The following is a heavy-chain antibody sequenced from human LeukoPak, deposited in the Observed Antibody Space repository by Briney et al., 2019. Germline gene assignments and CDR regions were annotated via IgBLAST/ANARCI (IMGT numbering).Heavy chain of an antibody. CDR1: GGTFSSYA. V-gene: IGHV1-69*05. J-gene: IGHJ5*02. CDR3: ARVYSYGGGNNWFDP. Sequence: SVKVSCKASGGTFSSYAISWVRQAPGQGLEWMGGIIPIFGTANYAQKFQGRVTITTDESTSTAYMELSSLRSEDTAVYYCARVYSYGGGNNWFDPWAREPWSPSPQ. CDR2: IIPIFGTA. D-gene: IGHD5-18*01.